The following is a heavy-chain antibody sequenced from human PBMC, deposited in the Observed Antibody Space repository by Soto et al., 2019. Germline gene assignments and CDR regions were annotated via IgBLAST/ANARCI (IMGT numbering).Heavy chain of an antibody. Sequence: PGGSLXLSCAASGFTLNSFFMHWVRQAPGKGLMWVSRISNDGSSTTYADSVKGRFTISRDNARDTLYLQMNSLRVDDTAVYFCVRDQDSRGYSVFNLWGQGA. J-gene: IGHJ5*02. CDR3: VRDQDSRGYSVFNL. CDR2: ISNDGSST. D-gene: IGHD3-22*01. CDR1: GFTLNSFF. V-gene: IGHV3-74*01.